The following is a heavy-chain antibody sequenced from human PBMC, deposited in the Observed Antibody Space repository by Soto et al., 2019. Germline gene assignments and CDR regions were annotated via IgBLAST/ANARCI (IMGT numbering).Heavy chain of an antibody. V-gene: IGHV1-69*01. CDR1: GGTFSSYA. CDR3: ARDVXXTVTLNKYYYYGMDV. Sequence: QVQLVQSGAEVKKPGSSVKVSCKASGGTFSSYAISWVRQAPGQGLEWMGGIIPIFGTANYAQKFQGRVTITADESTSTAYMELSSLRSEDTAVYYCARDVXXTVTLNKYYYYGMDVWGQGTTVTVSS. J-gene: IGHJ6*02. D-gene: IGHD4-4*01. CDR2: IIPIFGTA.